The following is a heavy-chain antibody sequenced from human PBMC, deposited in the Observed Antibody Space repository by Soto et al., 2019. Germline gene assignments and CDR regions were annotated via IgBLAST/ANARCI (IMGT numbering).Heavy chain of an antibody. CDR1: GGTFSSYA. J-gene: IGHJ5*02. CDR2: IIPIFGTA. CDR3: ARDLVGITMIEGGIDP. D-gene: IGHD3-22*01. V-gene: IGHV1-69*13. Sequence: GASVKVSCKASGGTFSSYAISWVRQAPGQGLEWMGGIIPIFGTANYAQKFQGRVTITADESTSTAYMELSSLRSEDTAVYYCARDLVGITMIEGGIDPWGQGTLVTVSS.